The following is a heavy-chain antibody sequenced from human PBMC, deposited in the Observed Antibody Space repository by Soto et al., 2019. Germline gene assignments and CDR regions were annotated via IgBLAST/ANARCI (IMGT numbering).Heavy chain of an antibody. CDR3: ARTRVSTTVPVNNWFDP. CDR2: ISYSGST. D-gene: IGHD1-1*01. CDR1: GGSVSSTTYH. Sequence: SEPLSLTCTVSGGSVSSTTYHWSWIRQTPGKGLEWIGSISYSGSTNYNPSLKSRLTISVDTSSNQFSLKVRSVTAADTAVYYCARTRVSTTVPVNNWFDPWGQGTLVTVS. V-gene: IGHV4-61*01. J-gene: IGHJ5*02.